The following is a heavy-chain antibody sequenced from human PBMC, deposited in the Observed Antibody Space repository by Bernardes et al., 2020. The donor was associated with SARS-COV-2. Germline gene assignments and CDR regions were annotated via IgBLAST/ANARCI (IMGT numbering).Heavy chain of an antibody. V-gene: IGHV3-23*01. CDR2: ISGSGGST. CDR1: GFTFSSYA. CDR3: AKSRLGDFWILYGMDV. D-gene: IGHD3-3*01. Sequence: GSLRLSCAASGFTFSSYAMSWVRQAPGKGLEWVSAISGSGGSTYYADSVKGRFTISRDNSKNTLYLQMNSLRAEDTAVYYCAKSRLGDFWILYGMDVWGQGTTVTVSS. J-gene: IGHJ6*02.